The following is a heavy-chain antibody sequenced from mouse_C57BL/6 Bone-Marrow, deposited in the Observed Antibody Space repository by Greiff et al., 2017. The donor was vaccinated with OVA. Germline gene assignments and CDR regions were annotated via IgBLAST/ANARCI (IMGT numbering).Heavy chain of an antibody. J-gene: IGHJ3*01. D-gene: IGHD2-2*01. CDR1: GYTFTSYW. Sequence: VQLQQSGAELAKPGASVKLSRKASGYTFTSYWMHWVKQRPGQGLEWIGYINPSSGYTKYNQKFKDKATLTADKSSSTAYMQLSSLTYEDSAVYYCAVWLRRGGPGFAYWGQGTLVTVSA. CDR3: AVWLRRGGPGFAY. V-gene: IGHV1-7*01. CDR2: INPSSGYT.